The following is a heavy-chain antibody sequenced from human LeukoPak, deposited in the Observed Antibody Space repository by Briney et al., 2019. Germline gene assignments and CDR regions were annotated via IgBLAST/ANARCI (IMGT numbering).Heavy chain of an antibody. D-gene: IGHD4-17*01. V-gene: IGHV3-23*01. CDR3: AKRGETTVKEGFDY. Sequence: PGGSLRLSCVASGLTFSSYAMSWVRQAPGKGLEWVSATSGSGVSTYYADSVKGRFTISRDNSKNTLYLQMNSLRAEDTAVYYCAKRGETTVKEGFDYWGQGTLVTVSS. CDR2: TSGSGVST. J-gene: IGHJ4*02. CDR1: GLTFSSYA.